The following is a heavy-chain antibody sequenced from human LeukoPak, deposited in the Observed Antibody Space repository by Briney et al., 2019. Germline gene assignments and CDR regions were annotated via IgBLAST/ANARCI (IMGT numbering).Heavy chain of an antibody. Sequence: ASVKVSCTVSGYTLTELSMHWVRQAPGKGLEWMGGFDPEDGETIYAQKFRGRATMTEDTSTDTAYMELSSLRSEDTAVYYCATGSYYYDSSGFYFDYWGQGTLVTVSS. D-gene: IGHD3-22*01. CDR3: ATGSYYYDSSGFYFDY. CDR2: FDPEDGET. J-gene: IGHJ4*02. V-gene: IGHV1-24*01. CDR1: GYTLTELS.